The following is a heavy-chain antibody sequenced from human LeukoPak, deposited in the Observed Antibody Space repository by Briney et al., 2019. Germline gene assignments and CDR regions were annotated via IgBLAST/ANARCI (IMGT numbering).Heavy chain of an antibody. CDR2: IRYDGSNK. Sequence: GGSLRLSCAASGFTFSSYGMHWVRQAPGKGLEWVAFIRYDGSNKYYADSVKGRFTISRDNSKNTLYVQMNSLRAEDTAVYYCAKDRGVVGATSLDYWGQGTLVTVSS. J-gene: IGHJ4*02. CDR1: GFTFSSYG. CDR3: AKDRGVVGATSLDY. D-gene: IGHD1-26*01. V-gene: IGHV3-30*02.